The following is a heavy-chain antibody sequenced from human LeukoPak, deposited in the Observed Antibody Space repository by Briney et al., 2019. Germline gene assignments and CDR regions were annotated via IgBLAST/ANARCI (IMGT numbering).Heavy chain of an antibody. CDR2: INPNSGGT. CDR3: ARGFGGVIDVIDY. D-gene: IGHD3-16*02. Sequence: ASVKVSCKASGYTFTGYDMHWVRQAPGQGLEWMGWINPNSGGTNYAQKFQGRVTMTRDTSISTAYMELSRLRSDDTAVYYCARGFGGVIDVIDYWGQGTLVTVSS. V-gene: IGHV1-2*02. CDR1: GYTFTGYD. J-gene: IGHJ4*02.